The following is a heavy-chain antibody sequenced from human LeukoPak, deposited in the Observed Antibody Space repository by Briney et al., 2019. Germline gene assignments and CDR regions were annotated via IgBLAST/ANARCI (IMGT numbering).Heavy chain of an antibody. J-gene: IGHJ6*03. CDR3: ARVGYCTYGVCYSMDL. CDR1: GYTFTGHY. CDR2: INPNSGGP. Sequence: ATVKVSRKASGYTFTGHYIHGVRQARGQGCVWVGWINPNSGGPNCAQTFEVRVTMTRDTSMSTAYMELSRLRSDDQAVYYCARVGYCTYGVCYSMDLWGKGTTVTVSS. D-gene: IGHD2-8*01. V-gene: IGHV1-2*02.